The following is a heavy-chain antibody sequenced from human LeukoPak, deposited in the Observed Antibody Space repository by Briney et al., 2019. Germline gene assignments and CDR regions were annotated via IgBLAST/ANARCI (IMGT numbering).Heavy chain of an antibody. D-gene: IGHD6-19*01. Sequence: GRSLRLSCAASGLTFRNYGMHWVRQAPGKGLEWVAVIWYDGSNQYYLDSVKGRFTVSRDNAKNTLYLQMNSLRAEDTAVYYCARKYNSGWWIDCWGQGTLVTVSS. CDR1: GLTFRNYG. V-gene: IGHV3-33*01. CDR3: ARKYNSGWWIDC. J-gene: IGHJ4*02. CDR2: IWYDGSNQ.